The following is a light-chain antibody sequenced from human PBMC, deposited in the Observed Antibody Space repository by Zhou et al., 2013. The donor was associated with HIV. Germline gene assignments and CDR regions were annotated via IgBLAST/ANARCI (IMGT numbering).Light chain of an antibody. CDR3: QQYYSFPPVT. CDR1: QGISSY. J-gene: IGKJ3*01. V-gene: IGKV1-39*01. CDR2: AAS. Sequence: DIQMTQSPSAMSASVGDRVTITCRASQGISSYLNWYQQKPGKAPKLLIYAASSLQSGVPSRFSGSGSGTDFTLTISCLQSEDFATYYCQQYYSFPPVTFGPGTKVDIK.